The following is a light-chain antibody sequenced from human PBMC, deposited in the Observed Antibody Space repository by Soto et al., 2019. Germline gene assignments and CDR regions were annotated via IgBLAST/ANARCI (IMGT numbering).Light chain of an antibody. J-gene: IGLJ1*01. CDR3: SSYTSSSLRV. Sequence: QSVLTQPASVSGSPGQSITISCTGTSSDVGGYNYVSWYQQYPGKAPKLIIYDVTNRPSGVSNRFSASKSGNTASLTISGLQAEDEAYYYCSSYTSSSLRVFGTGTKVTVL. V-gene: IGLV2-14*01. CDR2: DVT. CDR1: SSDVGGYNY.